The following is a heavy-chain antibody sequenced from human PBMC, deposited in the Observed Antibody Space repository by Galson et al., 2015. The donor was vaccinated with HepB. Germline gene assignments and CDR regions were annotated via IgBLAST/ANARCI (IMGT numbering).Heavy chain of an antibody. Sequence: TLSLTCTVSGGSISSGGYYWSWIRQHPGKGLEWIGYIYYSGSTYYNPSLKSRVTISVDTSKNQFSLKLSSVTAADTAVYYCARDRDYYDSSGYYPHYYMDVWGKGTTVTVSS. CDR3: ARDRDYYDSSGYYPHYYMDV. CDR1: GGSISSGGYY. D-gene: IGHD3-22*01. CDR2: IYYSGST. V-gene: IGHV4-31*03. J-gene: IGHJ6*03.